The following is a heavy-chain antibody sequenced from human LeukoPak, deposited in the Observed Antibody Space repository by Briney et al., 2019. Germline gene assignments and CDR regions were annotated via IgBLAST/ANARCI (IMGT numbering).Heavy chain of an antibody. Sequence: PSETLSLTCTVSGGSISSYYWSWIRQPPGEGLEWIGYIYYSGSTNYNPSLKSRVTISVDTSKNQFSLKLSSVTAADTAVYYCARSQGYYYDNSGYETEYWGQGTLVTVSS. CDR1: GGSISSYY. CDR3: ARSQGYYYDNSGYETEY. V-gene: IGHV4-59*01. D-gene: IGHD3-22*01. J-gene: IGHJ4*02. CDR2: IYYSGST.